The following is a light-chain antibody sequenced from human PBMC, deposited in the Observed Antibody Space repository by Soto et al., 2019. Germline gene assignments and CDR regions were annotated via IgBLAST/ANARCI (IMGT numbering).Light chain of an antibody. CDR3: QQYNNWPPGT. CDR1: QSVSSN. V-gene: IGKV3-15*01. J-gene: IGKJ3*01. CDR2: GAS. Sequence: EIVMTQSPATLSVSPGERATLSCRASQSVSSNLAWYQQKPGQAPRLLIYGASTRATGIPARFSGSGSGTEFTLTISSLQSEDFAVYYCQQYNNWPPGTFGPGXKVXI.